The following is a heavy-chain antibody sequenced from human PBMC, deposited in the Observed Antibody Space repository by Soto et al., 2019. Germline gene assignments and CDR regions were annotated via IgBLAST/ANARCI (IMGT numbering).Heavy chain of an antibody. V-gene: IGHV4-34*01. D-gene: IGHD3-9*01. J-gene: IGHJ4*02. CDR3: ARESWILSSLDY. CDR1: GWSFSGYY. Sequence: QVQLQQWGAGLLKPSETLSLTCAVYGWSFSGYYWSWIRQPPGKGLEWIGEINHSGSTNYNPSLKCRAPIQVATSQIQVSVKLTSVTAADTAVYYCARESWILSSLDYWGQGTLVTVSS. CDR2: INHSGST.